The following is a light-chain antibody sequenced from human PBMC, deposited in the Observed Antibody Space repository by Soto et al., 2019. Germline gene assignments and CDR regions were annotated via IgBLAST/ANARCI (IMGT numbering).Light chain of an antibody. CDR2: GAS. CDR3: QKSYSTPRT. Sequence: DIQMTQSPYSLSASVGDRVTITCRASQSISSNLNWYQQKPGKAPKLLIYGASSLQRGVPSRFSGSGSGTDFTLIISSLQPEDFATYYCQKSYSTPRTFGQGTKLEIK. J-gene: IGKJ2*01. V-gene: IGKV1-39*01. CDR1: QSISSN.